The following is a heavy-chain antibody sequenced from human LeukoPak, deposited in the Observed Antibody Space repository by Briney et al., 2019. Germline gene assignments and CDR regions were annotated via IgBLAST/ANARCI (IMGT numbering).Heavy chain of an antibody. J-gene: IGHJ4*02. CDR1: GGSISSGGYS. CDR3: ARASNSGWADYFDY. Sequence: PSETLSLTCAVSGGSISSGGYSWSWIRQPPGKGLEWSGCIYYSGSTYYNPSLKSRVTISVDTSKNQFSLKLSSVTAANAAVYFCARASNSGWADYFDYWGQGTLVTVSS. CDR2: IYYSGST. V-gene: IGHV4-30-4*07. D-gene: IGHD5-12*01.